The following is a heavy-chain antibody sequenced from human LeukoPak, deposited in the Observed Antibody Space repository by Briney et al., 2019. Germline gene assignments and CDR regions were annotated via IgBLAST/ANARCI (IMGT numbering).Heavy chain of an antibody. V-gene: IGHV4-59*02. Sequence: PSETLSLTCVVSGASVSTSRWNWIRQLPGKGLEWIGCLSYTGKTDYNPSLASRVTISLGTSKNQVSLKLRSVTAADTAVYYCSEGYFEPFDHWGQGTLVTVSS. J-gene: IGHJ4*02. CDR1: GASVSTSR. CDR3: SEGYFEPFDH. D-gene: IGHD2/OR15-2a*01. CDR2: LSYTGKT.